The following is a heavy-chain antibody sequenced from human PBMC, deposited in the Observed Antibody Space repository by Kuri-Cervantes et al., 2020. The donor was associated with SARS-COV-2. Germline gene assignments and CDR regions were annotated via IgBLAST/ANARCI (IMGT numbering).Heavy chain of an antibody. D-gene: IGHD3-16*01. V-gene: IGHV4-61*02. CDR2: IYTSGST. CDR1: GGSISNGSYY. Sequence: SETLSLTCSVSGGSISNGSYYWHWIRQPAGKGLEWIGRIYTSGSTNYNPSLKSRVTMSVDTSKNQFSLKLSSVTAADTAVYYCARGLMTEFDYWGQGTLVTVSS. CDR3: ARGLMTEFDY. J-gene: IGHJ4*02.